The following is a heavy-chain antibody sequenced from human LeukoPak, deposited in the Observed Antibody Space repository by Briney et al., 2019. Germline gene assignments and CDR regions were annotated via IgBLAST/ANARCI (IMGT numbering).Heavy chain of an antibody. V-gene: IGHV3-30*02. CDR3: ARDRGGYNVYYYYYMDV. CDR1: GFTFSSYG. J-gene: IGHJ6*03. CDR2: IRYDGSNK. D-gene: IGHD5-24*01. Sequence: GGSLRLSCAASGFTFSSYGMHWVRQAPGKGLEWVAFIRYDGSNKYYADSVKGRFTISRDNSKNSLYLQMNSLRAEDTAVYYCARDRGGYNVYYYYYMDVWGKGTTVTISS.